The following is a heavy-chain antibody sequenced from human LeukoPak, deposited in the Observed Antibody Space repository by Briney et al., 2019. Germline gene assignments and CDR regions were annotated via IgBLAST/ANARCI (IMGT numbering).Heavy chain of an antibody. CDR2: IYPDDSDT. Sequence: GESLKISCKGSGYRFTGYWIGWVRQMPGKGLEWMGIIYPDDSDTTYSPSFQGQVSVSADKSISTAYLQWSSLKASDTAMYYCARRIAAAGADYLDYWGQGTLVSVSS. J-gene: IGHJ4*02. CDR3: ARRIAAAGADYLDY. D-gene: IGHD6-13*01. CDR1: GYRFTGYW. V-gene: IGHV5-51*01.